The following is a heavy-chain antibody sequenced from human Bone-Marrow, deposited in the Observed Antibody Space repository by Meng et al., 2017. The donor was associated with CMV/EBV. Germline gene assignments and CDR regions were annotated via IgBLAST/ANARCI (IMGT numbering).Heavy chain of an antibody. CDR1: GFTVSSNY. J-gene: IGHJ4*02. CDR3: ATFSGSYYR. D-gene: IGHD1-26*01. Sequence: GESLKISCAASGFTVSSNYMSWVRQAPGKGLEWVSVIYSGGSTYYADSVKGRFAISRDNSKNTLYLQMNSLRAEDTAVYYCATFSGSYYRWGQGTLVTVSS. CDR2: IYSGGST. V-gene: IGHV3-53*01.